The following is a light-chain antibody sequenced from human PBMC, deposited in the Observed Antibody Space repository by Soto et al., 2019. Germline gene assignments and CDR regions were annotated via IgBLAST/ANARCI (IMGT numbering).Light chain of an antibody. Sequence: EIVLTQSPATLSLSPGERATLSFRASPSVTNFLAWYQQKPGQAPRLLIYGAFNRATGIPARFSGSGSGTDFTLTISSLEPEDSAVYYCQQRHMWPITFGQGTRLEIK. V-gene: IGKV3-11*01. CDR2: GAF. CDR3: QQRHMWPIT. CDR1: PSVTNF. J-gene: IGKJ5*01.